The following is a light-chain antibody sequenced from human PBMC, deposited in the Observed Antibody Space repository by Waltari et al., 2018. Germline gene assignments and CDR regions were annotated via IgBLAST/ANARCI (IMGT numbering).Light chain of an antibody. Sequence: EIVMTQSPATLSVSLGEGATLSCRASESVYKNLAWYQKKPGQAPRLLVYGASFRGTDFPARVSGSGSGTDFSLTISNVQPEDFAVYYCQQYNDWPLTFGGGTKLEI. CDR2: GAS. CDR3: QQYNDWPLT. V-gene: IGKV3-15*01. CDR1: ESVYKN. J-gene: IGKJ4*01.